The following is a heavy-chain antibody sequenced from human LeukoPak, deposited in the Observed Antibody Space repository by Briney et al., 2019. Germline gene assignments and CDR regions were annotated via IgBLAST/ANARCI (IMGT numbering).Heavy chain of an antibody. V-gene: IGHV3-30*02. CDR2: IPYDGSNK. CDR1: GFTFSNFG. Sequence: GGSLRLSCAASGFTFSNFGMHWVRQAPGQGLEWVTFIPYDGSNKYYADSVKGRFTISRDNSKNTLYLQMNSLRAEDTAVYYCARVTMVRGVIISGYYYYYMDVWGKGTTVTISS. J-gene: IGHJ6*03. CDR3: ARVTMVRGVIISGYYYYYMDV. D-gene: IGHD3-10*01.